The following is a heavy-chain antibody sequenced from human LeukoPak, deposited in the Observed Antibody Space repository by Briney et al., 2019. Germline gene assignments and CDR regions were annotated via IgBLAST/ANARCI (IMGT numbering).Heavy chain of an antibody. J-gene: IGHJ4*02. D-gene: IGHD2-15*01. Sequence: GGPLRLSCAASGLIFSNHAMSWVRQPPGEGLEWVSAISGSGGKTYYADSVKGRFTISSDNSKNTVYLEVNSLRAEDTAVYFCAKEGGRLTPHIDYWGQGILVTVSS. CDR2: ISGSGGKT. CDR3: AKEGGRLTPHIDY. V-gene: IGHV3-23*01. CDR1: GLIFSNHA.